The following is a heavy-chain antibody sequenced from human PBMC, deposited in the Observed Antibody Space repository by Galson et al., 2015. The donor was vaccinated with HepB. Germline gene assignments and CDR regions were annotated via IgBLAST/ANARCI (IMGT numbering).Heavy chain of an antibody. CDR3: AKDLMRDYSNSIVDY. V-gene: IGHV3-23*01. Sequence: SLRLSCAASGFTFSRYAMTWVRQAPGKGLEWVPTIRNSGGYTYYADSVKGRFTISRDDSKNTLYLQMNSLRAEYTDVYYCAKDLMRDYSNSIVDYWGEGTLVSVSS. CDR2: IRNSGGYT. J-gene: IGHJ4*02. D-gene: IGHD6-6*01. CDR1: GFTFSRYA.